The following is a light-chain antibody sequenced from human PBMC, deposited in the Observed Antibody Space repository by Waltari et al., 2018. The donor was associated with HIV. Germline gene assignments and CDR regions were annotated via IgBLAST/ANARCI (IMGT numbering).Light chain of an antibody. V-gene: IGLV2-14*03. J-gene: IGLJ2*01. CDR3: SSYTIRTTLE. Sequence: QSALTQPASVSGSPRQSITISCTGTSSDVGTSNYVSWYQPHPGEAPKLIIYDVSNRPSGVSNRFSGSKSGNTASLTISGLQAEDEADYYCSSYTIRTTLEFGGGTKLTVL. CDR2: DVS. CDR1: SSDVGTSNY.